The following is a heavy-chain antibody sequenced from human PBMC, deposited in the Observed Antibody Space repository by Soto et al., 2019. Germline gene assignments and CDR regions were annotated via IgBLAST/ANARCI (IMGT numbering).Heavy chain of an antibody. Sequence: HPGGSLRLSCAASGFTFSSYGMHWVRQAPGKGLEWVAVISYDGSNKYYADSVKGRFTISRDNSKNTLYLQMNSLRAEDTVVYYCAKAPNDYGDYVVDYWGQGTLVTVSS. CDR2: ISYDGSNK. J-gene: IGHJ4*02. V-gene: IGHV3-30*18. CDR1: GFTFSSYG. D-gene: IGHD4-17*01. CDR3: AKAPNDYGDYVVDY.